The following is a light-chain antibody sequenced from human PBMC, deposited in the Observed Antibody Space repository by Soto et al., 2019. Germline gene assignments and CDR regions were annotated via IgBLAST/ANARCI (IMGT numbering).Light chain of an antibody. J-gene: IGKJ1*01. V-gene: IGKV3-20*01. Sequence: EIVLTQSPGTRSLSPGERATLSCRAIQSVGSSYLGWYQQKPGQAPRPLIYGTSNRASGIADRFSGSGSGTDFTLTINRLEPEDFAVYYCQQYGTSPLTFGQGTRVEIK. CDR1: QSVGSSY. CDR2: GTS. CDR3: QQYGTSPLT.